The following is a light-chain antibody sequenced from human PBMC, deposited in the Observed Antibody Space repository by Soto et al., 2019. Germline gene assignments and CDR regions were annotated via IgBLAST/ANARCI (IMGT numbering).Light chain of an antibody. V-gene: IGLV2-14*01. Sequence: QSALTQPASVSGSPGQSITISCTGTSSDVGGYNYVSWYQQHPGKAPKLMIYDVSNRHAGVSNRFSGSKSGNTASLTISGLQAEEEADYYCSSYTRSSTLVFGGVTKLTVL. CDR1: SSDVGGYNY. J-gene: IGLJ2*01. CDR3: SSYTRSSTLV. CDR2: DVS.